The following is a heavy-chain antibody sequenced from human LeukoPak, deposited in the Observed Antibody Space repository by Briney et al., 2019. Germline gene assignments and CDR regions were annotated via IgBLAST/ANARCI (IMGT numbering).Heavy chain of an antibody. J-gene: IGHJ6*02. CDR1: GFTFDDYA. Sequence: PGRSLRLSCAASGFTFDDYAMHWVRQAPGKGLEWVSGISWNSGSIGYADSVKGRFTISRDNAKNSLYLQMNSLRAEDTALYYCAKDMSAWFGELLSTSSTYGMDVWGQGTTVTVSS. CDR2: ISWNSGSI. CDR3: AKDMSAWFGELLSTSSTYGMDV. D-gene: IGHD3-10*01. V-gene: IGHV3-9*01.